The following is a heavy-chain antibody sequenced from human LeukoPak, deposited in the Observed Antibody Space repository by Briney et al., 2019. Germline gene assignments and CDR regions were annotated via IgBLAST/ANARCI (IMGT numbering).Heavy chain of an antibody. V-gene: IGHV3-30-3*01. CDR2: ISYDGSNK. CDR1: GFTFSSYA. D-gene: IGHD2-21*02. CDR3: AKEGGDTGLDAFDI. J-gene: IGHJ3*02. Sequence: GGSLRLSCAASGFTFSSYAVHWVRQAPGKGVEWVAVISYDGSNKYYADSVKGRFTISRDNSKNTLYLQMNSMRAEDTAVYYCAKEGGDTGLDAFDIWGQGTMVTVSS.